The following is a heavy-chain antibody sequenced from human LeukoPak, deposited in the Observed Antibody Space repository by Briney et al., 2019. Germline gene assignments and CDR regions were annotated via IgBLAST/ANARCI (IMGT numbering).Heavy chain of an antibody. V-gene: IGHV1-69*04. J-gene: IGHJ6*02. Sequence: SVKVSCKASGGTFSSYAISWVRQAPGQGLEWIGRIIPIFGIANYAQKFQGRVTITADKSTSTAYVELSSLRSEDTAVYYCARTASSYYDSSGDYGMDVWGQGTTVTVSS. D-gene: IGHD3-22*01. CDR1: GGTFSSYA. CDR2: IIPIFGIA. CDR3: ARTASSYYDSSGDYGMDV.